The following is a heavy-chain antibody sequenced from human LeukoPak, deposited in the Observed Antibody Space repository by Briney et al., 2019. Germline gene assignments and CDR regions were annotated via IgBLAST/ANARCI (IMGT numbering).Heavy chain of an antibody. CDR2: IYYSGST. D-gene: IGHD3-9*01. CDR3: ASSDLDWLLSPFDY. CDR1: GGSISSYY. Sequence: SETLSLTCTVSGGSISSYYWSWIRQPPGKGLEWIGYIYYSGSTNYNPSLKSRVTISVDTSKNQFSLKLSSVTAADTAVYYCASSDLDWLLSPFDYWGQGTLVTVSS. J-gene: IGHJ4*02. V-gene: IGHV4-59*01.